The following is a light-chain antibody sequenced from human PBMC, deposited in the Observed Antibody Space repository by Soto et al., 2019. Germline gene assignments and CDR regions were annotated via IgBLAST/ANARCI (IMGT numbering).Light chain of an antibody. V-gene: IGKV1-39*01. CDR3: QQSYSTPQT. Sequence: DIQMTQSPSSLSASVGDRVTITCRASQSISSYLNWYQQKPGKAPKLLIYSASSLQSGVPSRFSGTGSGTDFTLTIISLQPDDFETYYCQQSYSTPQTFGQGTKVQIK. CDR2: SAS. CDR1: QSISSY. J-gene: IGKJ1*01.